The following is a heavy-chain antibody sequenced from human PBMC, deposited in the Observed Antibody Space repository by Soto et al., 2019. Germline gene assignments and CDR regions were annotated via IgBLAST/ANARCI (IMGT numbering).Heavy chain of an antibody. CDR3: ARVFGSYREIDY. J-gene: IGHJ4*02. V-gene: IGHV4-4*07. Sequence: SETLSLTCTVSGGSISSYYWSWIRQPAGKVLEWIGRIYTSGCTNYNPSLKSRFTMSVDTSKNQFSLKLSSVTAADTAVYYCARVFGSYREIDYWGQGTLVTVSS. CDR1: GGSISSYY. D-gene: IGHD1-26*01. CDR2: IYTSGCT.